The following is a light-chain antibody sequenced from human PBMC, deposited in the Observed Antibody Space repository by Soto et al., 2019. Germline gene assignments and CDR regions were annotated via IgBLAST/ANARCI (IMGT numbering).Light chain of an antibody. CDR3: QSFDSSLSGAL. CDR2: GAT. J-gene: IGLJ7*01. V-gene: IGLV1-40*01. Sequence: QSVLTQPPSVSGAPGQRVTISCSGSNSNIGAGNDVHWYQQLPGAAPKLLIYGATRRPSGVPDRFSGSRSGNSAFLAITGLQVDDESVYYCQSFDSSLSGALFGGGTQLTVL. CDR1: NSNIGAGND.